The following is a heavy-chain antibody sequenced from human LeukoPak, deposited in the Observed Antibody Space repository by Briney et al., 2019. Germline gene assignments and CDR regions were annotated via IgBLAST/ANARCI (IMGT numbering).Heavy chain of an antibody. V-gene: IGHV3-23*01. CDR2: ISGSGGST. CDR1: GFTFSSYA. CDR3: AKRSRGNYLDPFDY. J-gene: IGHJ4*02. D-gene: IGHD3-10*01. Sequence: PGGSLRLSCAASGFTFSSYAMSWFRQAPGKGLEWVSGISGSGGSTYFADSVKGRFTISRDNSKNRLYLQMNSLRAEDTAVYYCAKRSRGNYLDPFDYWGQGTLVTVSS.